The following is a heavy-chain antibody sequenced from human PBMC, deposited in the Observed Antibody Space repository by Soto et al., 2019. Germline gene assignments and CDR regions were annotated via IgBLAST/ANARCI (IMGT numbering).Heavy chain of an antibody. V-gene: IGHV4-39*01. D-gene: IGHD3-3*02. CDR3: ARLPSRHLVDY. J-gene: IGHJ4*02. CDR1: FSSINSSCYC. Sequence: SETLSLTSTVSFSSINSSCYCWGWIRQPPGKGLEWIGSMFYGVSTYYNPSLKSRVTVSVDTSKNQFSLNLRSVTAADTAVYYCARLPSRHLVDYWGQGTLVTVSS. CDR2: MFYGVST.